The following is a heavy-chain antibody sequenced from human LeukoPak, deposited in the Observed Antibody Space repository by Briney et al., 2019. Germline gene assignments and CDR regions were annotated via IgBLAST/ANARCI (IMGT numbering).Heavy chain of an antibody. CDR3: ARNDIVVVPAAKHSDAFDI. D-gene: IGHD2-2*01. V-gene: IGHV1-18*01. CDR2: ISAYNGNT. Sequence: ASVKVSCKASGYTFTSYGISWVRQAPGQELEWMGWISAYNGNTNYAQKLQGRVTMTTDTSTSTAYMELRSLRSDDTAVYYCARNDIVVVPAAKHSDAFDIWGQGTMVTVSS. CDR1: GYTFTSYG. J-gene: IGHJ3*02.